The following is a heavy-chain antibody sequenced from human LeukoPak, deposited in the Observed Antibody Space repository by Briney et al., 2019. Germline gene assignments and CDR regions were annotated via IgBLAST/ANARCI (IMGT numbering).Heavy chain of an antibody. Sequence: GGSLRLSCAASGFTFSGYYMHWVRQAPGKGLVWVSRIKSDGSTTNYADSVKGRFSISRDNAKNTLYLQMTSLRAEDTAVYSCVRVALLEKGAPPWGQGTLVTASS. V-gene: IGHV3-74*01. J-gene: IGHJ5*02. CDR2: IKSDGSTT. CDR1: GFTFSGYY. D-gene: IGHD1-1*01. CDR3: VRVALLEKGAPP.